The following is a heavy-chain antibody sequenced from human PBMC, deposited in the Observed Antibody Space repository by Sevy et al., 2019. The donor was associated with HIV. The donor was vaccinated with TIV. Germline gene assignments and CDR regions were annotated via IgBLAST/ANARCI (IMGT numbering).Heavy chain of an antibody. CDR3: ARVLVGTDYGGNSGGFDI. D-gene: IGHD4-17*01. CDR1: GYTFTGYY. Sequence: ASVKVSCKASGYTFTGYYIHWERQAPGQGLEWMGWINPNTGGTNYAQKFQGRVTMTRDTSISTADMDLSRLTSDDTAVYYCARVLVGTDYGGNSGGFDIWGQGTMVTVSS. J-gene: IGHJ3*02. CDR2: INPNTGGT. V-gene: IGHV1-2*02.